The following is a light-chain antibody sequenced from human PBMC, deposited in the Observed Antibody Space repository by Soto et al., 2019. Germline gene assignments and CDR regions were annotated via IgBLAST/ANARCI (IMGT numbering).Light chain of an antibody. V-gene: IGLV2-11*01. CDR2: DVT. J-gene: IGLJ1*01. CDR1: SSDVGGYNY. Sequence: QSALTQPRSVSGSPGQSVTISCTGTSSDVGGYNYVSWYQQYPGKAPKLFISDVTKRPSGVPDRFSGSKSGNTASPTISGLQAEDEADYYCCSYAGSFTYVFGTGTKLTVL. CDR3: CSYAGSFTYV.